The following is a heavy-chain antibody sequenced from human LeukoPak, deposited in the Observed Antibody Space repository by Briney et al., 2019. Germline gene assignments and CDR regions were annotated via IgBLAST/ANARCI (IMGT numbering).Heavy chain of an antibody. Sequence: PGGSLRLSCAASGFTFNTDWMTWVRQAPGKGLEWVAFIRYDGSNKYYADSVKGRFTISRDNSKNTLYLQMNSLRAEDTAVYYCAKDNYDYGDYDGGDYWGQGTLVTVSS. CDR3: AKDNYDYGDYDGGDY. V-gene: IGHV3-30*02. D-gene: IGHD4-17*01. J-gene: IGHJ4*02. CDR1: GFTFNTDW. CDR2: IRYDGSNK.